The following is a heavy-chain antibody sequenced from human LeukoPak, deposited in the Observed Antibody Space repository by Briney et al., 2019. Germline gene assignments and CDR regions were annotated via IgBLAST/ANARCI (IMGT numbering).Heavy chain of an antibody. D-gene: IGHD3-3*01. CDR3: AKRRRLRFLEWTSESRDYYFDY. CDR1: GFTFSSYA. V-gene: IGHV3-23*01. J-gene: IGHJ4*02. Sequence: GGSLRLSCAASGFTFSSYAMSWVRQAPGKGLEWVSAISGSGGSTYYADSVKGRFTISRDNSKNTLYLQMNSLRAEDTAVYYCAKRRRLRFLEWTSESRDYYFDYWGQGTLVTVSS. CDR2: ISGSGGST.